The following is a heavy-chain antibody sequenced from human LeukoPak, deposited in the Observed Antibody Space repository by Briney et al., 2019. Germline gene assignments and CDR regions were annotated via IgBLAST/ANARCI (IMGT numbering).Heavy chain of an antibody. J-gene: IGHJ4*02. CDR3: TTDPWMWELLDVDY. Sequence: PGGSLRLSCAASGFTFSSYWMHWVRQAPGKGLEWVGRIKSKTDGGTTDYAAPVKGRFTISRDDSKNTLYLQMNSLKTEDTAVYYCTTDPWMWELLDVDYWGQGTLVTVSS. CDR1: GFTFSSYW. D-gene: IGHD1-26*01. CDR2: IKSKTDGGTT. V-gene: IGHV3-15*01.